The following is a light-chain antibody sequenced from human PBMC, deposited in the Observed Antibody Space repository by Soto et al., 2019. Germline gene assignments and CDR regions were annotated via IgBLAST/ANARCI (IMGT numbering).Light chain of an antibody. Sequence: EIAMTQSPATLSVSPGERATLSCRASQSVSSNLAWYQQKPGQAPRLLIYGASPRATGIPARVSGSGSGTEFTRTISSLQSEDFAVYYCQEDNNWPRTFGQGTKVDIK. CDR3: QEDNNWPRT. V-gene: IGKV3-15*01. CDR2: GAS. J-gene: IGKJ1*01. CDR1: QSVSSN.